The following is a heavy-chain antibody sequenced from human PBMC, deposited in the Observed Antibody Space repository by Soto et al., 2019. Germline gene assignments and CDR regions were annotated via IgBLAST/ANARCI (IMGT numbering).Heavy chain of an antibody. CDR3: ARGRFRRTWFDP. CDR1: GYTFSDYD. Sequence: QVQLVQSGAEVKKPGASVKVSCKASGYTFSDYDINWVRQAAGHGLEWMGWMNPYSGNTGYAQKFQGRVIMTIDTSITSAYMELTSLTFEDTAVYYCARGRFRRTWFDPWGQGTLVTVSP. D-gene: IGHD3-16*01. CDR2: MNPYSGNT. V-gene: IGHV1-8*01. J-gene: IGHJ5*02.